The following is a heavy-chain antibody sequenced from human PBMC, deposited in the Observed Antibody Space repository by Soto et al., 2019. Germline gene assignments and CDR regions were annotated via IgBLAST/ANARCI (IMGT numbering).Heavy chain of an antibody. Sequence: QLVESGGGLVQPGWSLRLSCEASGFTFSGYWMSWVRQAPRKGLGWVADIKHDGSVQYYVDSVKGRFTISRDNAKKLLYLQMNGLRAEDTALYYCARATYSNAWYRFDRWGQGTLVTVSS. D-gene: IGHD4-4*01. CDR3: ARATYSNAWYRFDR. CDR2: IKHDGSVQ. J-gene: IGHJ4*02. CDR1: GFTFSGYW. V-gene: IGHV3-7*03.